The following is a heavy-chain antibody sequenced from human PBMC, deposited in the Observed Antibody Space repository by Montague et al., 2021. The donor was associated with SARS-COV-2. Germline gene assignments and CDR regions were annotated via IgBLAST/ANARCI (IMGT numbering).Heavy chain of an antibody. J-gene: IGHJ4*02. V-gene: IGHV3-7*05. CDR1: GFTFSSYW. D-gene: IGHD4-17*01. Sequence: SLRLSCAASGFTFSSYWMIWVRQAPGKGLEWVASIKKDGTEKYYGDSVMGRFTISRGNAKTSLYLQMNALRAEDTAVYFCSRAWVRSGFDSWGQGTLVTVSS. CDR3: SRAWVRSGFDS. CDR2: IKKDGTEK.